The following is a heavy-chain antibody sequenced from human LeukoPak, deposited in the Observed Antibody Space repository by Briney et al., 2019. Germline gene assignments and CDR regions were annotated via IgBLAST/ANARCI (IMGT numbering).Heavy chain of an antibody. J-gene: IGHJ4*02. CDR2: VRFDGRNE. CDR3: AKDSNSGYVSVGPDY. D-gene: IGHD3-22*01. Sequence: GGSLRLSCRTSGFVFSNHGMHWVRQAPGKGLEWVAFVRFDGRNEYYADSVKGRFTISRDNSRNTLYLRMNSLRAEDTGVYSCAKDSNSGYVSVGPDYWGLGTLVTVSS. V-gene: IGHV3-30*02. CDR1: GFVFSNHG.